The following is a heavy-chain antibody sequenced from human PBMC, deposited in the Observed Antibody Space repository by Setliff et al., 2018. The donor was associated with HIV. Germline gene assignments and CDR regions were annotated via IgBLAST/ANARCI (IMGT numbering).Heavy chain of an antibody. Sequence: PSETLSLTCSVSGVSISGPIGITYYWDWLRQPPGKGLEWIGNIHYSRGSSYNASLKSRVTISLDTSKNHFSLKLSSVAAADTAVYYCARRYHAASGFYNSWGQGVLVTVSS. CDR2: IHYSRGS. CDR1: GVSISGPIGITYY. CDR3: ARRYHAASGFYNS. D-gene: IGHD1-1*01. V-gene: IGHV4-39*02. J-gene: IGHJ4*02.